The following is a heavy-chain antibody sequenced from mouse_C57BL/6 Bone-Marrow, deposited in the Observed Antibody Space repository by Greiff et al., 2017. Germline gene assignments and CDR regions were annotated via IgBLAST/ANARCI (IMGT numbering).Heavy chain of an antibody. CDR3: ARGAITTVPYYYAMDY. Sequence: DVKLVESGGGLVKPGGSLKLSCAASGFTFSSYAMSWVRQTPEKRLEWVATISDGGSYTYYPANVKGRFTISRDNAKNNLYLQMSHLKSEDTAMYYCARGAITTVPYYYAMDYWGQGTSVTVSS. J-gene: IGHJ4*01. D-gene: IGHD1-1*01. V-gene: IGHV5-4*03. CDR1: GFTFSSYA. CDR2: ISDGGSYT.